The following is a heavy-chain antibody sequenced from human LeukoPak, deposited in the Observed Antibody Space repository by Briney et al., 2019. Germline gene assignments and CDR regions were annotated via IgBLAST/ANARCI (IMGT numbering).Heavy chain of an antibody. CDR3: ARVYDILTGYYNENWFDP. V-gene: IGHV4-4*07. D-gene: IGHD3-9*01. Sequence: SETLSLTCTVSGDSISGFYWSWIRQAAGKGLEWIGRIYTSGSTNYNPSLKSRVTMSVDTSKNQFSLKLSSVTAADTAVYYCARVYDILTGYYNENWFDPWGQGTLVTVSS. CDR2: IYTSGST. CDR1: GDSISGFY. J-gene: IGHJ5*02.